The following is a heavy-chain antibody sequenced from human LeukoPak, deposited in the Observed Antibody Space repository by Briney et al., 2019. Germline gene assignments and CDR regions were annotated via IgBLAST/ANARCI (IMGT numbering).Heavy chain of an antibody. Sequence: GASLRLSCAASGFTFSSYAMSWVRQAPGKGLEWVSAISGSGGSTYYADSVKGRFTISRDNSKNTLYPQMNSLRAEGTAVYYCAKRGGVAANSHYFDYWGQGTLVTVSS. J-gene: IGHJ4*02. D-gene: IGHD2-15*01. V-gene: IGHV3-23*01. CDR1: GFTFSSYA. CDR3: AKRGGVAANSHYFDY. CDR2: ISGSGGST.